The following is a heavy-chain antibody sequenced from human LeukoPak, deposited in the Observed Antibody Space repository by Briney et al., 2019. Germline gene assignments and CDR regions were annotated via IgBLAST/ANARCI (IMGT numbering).Heavy chain of an antibody. CDR3: ASIYCSSTSCYEGFDP. CDR1: GGSISSGSYY. J-gene: IGHJ5*02. V-gene: IGHV4-61*02. CDR2: IYTSGST. D-gene: IGHD2-2*01. Sequence: SETLSLTCTASGGSISSGSYYWSWIRQPAGKGLEWIGRIYTSGSTNYNPSLKSRVTISVDTSKNQFSLKLSSVTAADTAVYYCASIYCSSTSCYEGFDPWGQGTLVTVSS.